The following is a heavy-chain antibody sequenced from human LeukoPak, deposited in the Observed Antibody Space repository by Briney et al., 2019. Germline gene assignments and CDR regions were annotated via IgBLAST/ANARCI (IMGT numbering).Heavy chain of an antibody. CDR2: IKNDGAVK. CDR1: GFTFSYHW. V-gene: IGHV3-7*01. J-gene: IGHJ4*02. D-gene: IGHD3-10*01. CDR3: ARDFLYGSGSSLDY. Sequence: GGSLRLSCAASGFTFSYHWMTWVRQAPGKGLEWVANIKNDGAVKNYVDSVKGRFTISRDNAKNSLYLQMNSLRAEDTAVYYCARDFLYGSGSSLDYWGQGTLVTVSS.